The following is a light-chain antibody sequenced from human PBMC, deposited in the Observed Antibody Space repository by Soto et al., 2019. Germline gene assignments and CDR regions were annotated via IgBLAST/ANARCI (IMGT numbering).Light chain of an antibody. CDR3: SSYTVSSTGV. CDR1: SSDVGGYNY. V-gene: IGLV2-14*01. J-gene: IGLJ3*02. Sequence: QSVLTQPASVSGSPGQSITISCTGTSSDVGGYNYVSWYQQHPGKAPKLMIYEVNNRPSGVSNRFSGSKSGNTASLTISGLQADDEADYYCSSYTVSSTGVFGGGTKLTVL. CDR2: EVN.